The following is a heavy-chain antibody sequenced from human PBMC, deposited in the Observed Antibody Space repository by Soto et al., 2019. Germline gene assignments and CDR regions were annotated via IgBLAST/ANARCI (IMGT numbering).Heavy chain of an antibody. CDR3: AKDQINYYDSSGDEFDP. Sequence: GGSLRLSCAASGFTFSSYGMHWVRQAPGKGLEWVAVISYDGSNKYYADSVKGRFTISRDNSKNTLYLQMNSLRAEDTAVYYCAKDQINYYDSSGDEFDPWGQGTLVTVSS. D-gene: IGHD3-22*01. CDR2: ISYDGSNK. CDR1: GFTFSSYG. J-gene: IGHJ5*02. V-gene: IGHV3-30*18.